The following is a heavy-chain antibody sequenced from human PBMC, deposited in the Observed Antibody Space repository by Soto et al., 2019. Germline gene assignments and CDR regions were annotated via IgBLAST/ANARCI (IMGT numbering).Heavy chain of an antibody. CDR3: ARGGIGSQSYAFDI. V-gene: IGHV1-69*06. J-gene: IGHJ3*02. D-gene: IGHD1-26*01. CDR2: IIPKFTTS. Sequence: QVQLVQSGAEVKKPGSSVRVSCKASGGTFNNYAVHWVRQAPGQGLEWMGGIIPKFTTSSSAQKFQGRVTMNVDSSTNTAYMELLSLRSEDTALYYCARGGIGSQSYAFDIWGQGTAVTVSS. CDR1: GGTFNNYA.